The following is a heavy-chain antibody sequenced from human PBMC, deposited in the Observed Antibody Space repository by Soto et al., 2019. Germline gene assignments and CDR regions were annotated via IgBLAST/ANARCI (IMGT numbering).Heavy chain of an antibody. CDR1: GFTFSSYG. V-gene: IGHV3-33*01. Sequence: QMQLVESGGGVVQPGGSLRLSCAASGFTFSSYGMHWVRQAPGKGLEWAAVIWRDGSDNYYADSVKGRFTISRDNSKNTLYLQMNSLRVEDTAVYYCAAARRGVNYGMEVWGQGTTVTVSS. D-gene: IGHD3-10*01. CDR2: IWRDGSDN. CDR3: AAARRGVNYGMEV. J-gene: IGHJ6*02.